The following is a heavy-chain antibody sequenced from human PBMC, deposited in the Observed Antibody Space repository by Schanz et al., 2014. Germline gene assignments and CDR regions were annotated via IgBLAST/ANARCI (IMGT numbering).Heavy chain of an antibody. CDR1: RSTFSSYT. V-gene: IGHV1-46*03. CDR2: INPSGGST. D-gene: IGHD6-6*01. Sequence: QVQLVQSGAEVKKPGSSVKVSCKASRSTFSSYTISWVRQARGQGLEWVGIINPSGGSTRYGQKFQGRITVTTDTSTSTVYLELSSLRSDDTAVYYCGRGFSRSYIDVWGQGTLITVSS. J-gene: IGHJ4*02. CDR3: GRGFSRSYIDV.